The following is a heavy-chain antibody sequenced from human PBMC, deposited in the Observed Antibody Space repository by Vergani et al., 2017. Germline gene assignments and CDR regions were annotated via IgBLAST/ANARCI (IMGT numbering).Heavy chain of an antibody. CDR3: AGDTHSWQRADR. J-gene: IGHJ5*02. D-gene: IGHD6-13*01. CDR1: GGSVSSGSYY. Sequence: QVQLQESGPGLVKPSETLSLTCTVSGGSVSSGSYYWSWIRQPPGKGLEWIGYIYYSGSTNYNPSLKSRVTISVDTSKNQFSLKLSSVTAADTAVYYCAGDTHSWQRADRWGQGLLVSVSS. CDR2: IYYSGST. V-gene: IGHV4-61*01.